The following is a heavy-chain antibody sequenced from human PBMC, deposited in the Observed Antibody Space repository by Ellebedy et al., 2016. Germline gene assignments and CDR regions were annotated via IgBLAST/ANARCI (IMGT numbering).Heavy chain of an antibody. CDR1: GGTFSSYA. J-gene: IGHJ4*02. V-gene: IGHV1-46*01. CDR2: INPSGGST. CDR3: ARGGYPYYFDY. Sequence: ASVKVSCXASGGTFSSYAISWVRQAPGQGLEWMGIINPSGGSTSYAQKFQGRVTMTRDTSTSTVYMELSSLRSDDTAVYYCARGGYPYYFDYWGQGTLVTVSS. D-gene: IGHD5-18*01.